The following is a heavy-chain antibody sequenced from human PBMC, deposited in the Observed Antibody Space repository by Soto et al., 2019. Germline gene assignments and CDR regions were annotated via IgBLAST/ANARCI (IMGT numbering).Heavy chain of an antibody. CDR2: IYYSGST. V-gene: IGHV4-59*08. J-gene: IGHJ3*02. Sequence: PSETLSLTCSLSGDSISHYYWSWVRQPPGKGLEWIGYIYYSGSTNYNPSLKSRVTISVDTSKNQFSLKLSSVTAADTAVYYCAYSGSYSDLGAFDIWGQGTMVTDSS. CDR3: AYSGSYSDLGAFDI. CDR1: GDSISHYY. D-gene: IGHD1-26*01.